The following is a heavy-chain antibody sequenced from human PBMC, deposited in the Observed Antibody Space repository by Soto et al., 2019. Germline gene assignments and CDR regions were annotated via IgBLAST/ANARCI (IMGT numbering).Heavy chain of an antibody. V-gene: IGHV3-30-3*01. J-gene: IGHJ5*02. CDR3: ARKSSLKARVGPAAEGRWFDP. CDR2: ISYDGSNK. D-gene: IGHD2-2*01. CDR1: GFTVSSYA. Sequence: PGSSLRLSCAASGFTVSSYAMHWVRQGPGTGLEWVAVISYDGSNKYYADSVKGRFTISRYNSKNTLYLQMNSLRAEDTAVYDCARKSSLKARVGPAAEGRWFDPWGQGTLVTVSS.